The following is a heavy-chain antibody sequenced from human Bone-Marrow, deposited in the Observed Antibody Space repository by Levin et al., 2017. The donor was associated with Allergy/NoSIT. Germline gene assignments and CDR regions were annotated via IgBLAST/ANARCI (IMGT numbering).Heavy chain of an antibody. Sequence: LGESLKISCKASAYSFSGHYMNWVRQAPGQGLEWMGWINPHSGNSNFAQKFQGRVTLTWDTSTITGYMELMRLTSDDTAVYYCASSPIDNWGSVYFDYWGQGTLVPVSS. CDR1: AYSFSGHY. J-gene: IGHJ4*02. CDR2: INPHSGNS. V-gene: IGHV1-2*02. D-gene: IGHD7-27*01. CDR3: ASSPIDNWGSVYFDY.